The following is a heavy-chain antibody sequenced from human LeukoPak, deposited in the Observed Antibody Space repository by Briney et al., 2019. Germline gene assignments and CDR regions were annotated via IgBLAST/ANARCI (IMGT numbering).Heavy chain of an antibody. V-gene: IGHV4-39*01. D-gene: IGHD1-26*01. Sequence: SETLSLTCTVSGGSISSCSHWWGWIRQPPGGGLEWIGSIYYAESPSYNPSLKSRITISVDMSKNQLSLKLSSVTAADTAVYYCARPSSSGNYYYWGQGTLVTVS. J-gene: IGHJ4*02. CDR1: GGSISSCSHW. CDR3: ARPSSSGNYYY. CDR2: IYYAESP.